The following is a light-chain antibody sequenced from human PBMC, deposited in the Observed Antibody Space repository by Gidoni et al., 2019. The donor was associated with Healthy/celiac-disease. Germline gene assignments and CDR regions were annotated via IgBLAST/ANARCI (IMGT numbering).Light chain of an antibody. Sequence: ELVLTPSPATLSLSPGERATLSCRASQSVSSYLAWYQQKPGQAASLLIYDASNRATGSPARCSGSGSGTDFTLTISSLEPEDFAVYYCQHRSNWPRYSFGQGTKLEIK. CDR2: DAS. V-gene: IGKV3-11*01. J-gene: IGKJ2*03. CDR1: QSVSSY. CDR3: QHRSNWPRYS.